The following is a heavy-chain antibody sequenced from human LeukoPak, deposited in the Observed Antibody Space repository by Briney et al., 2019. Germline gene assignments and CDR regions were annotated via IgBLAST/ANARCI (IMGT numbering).Heavy chain of an antibody. D-gene: IGHD6-19*01. CDR3: ANIAVAGDYNWFDP. CDR1: GGTFSSYA. J-gene: IGHJ5*02. Sequence: SVKVSCKASGGTFSSYAISWVRQAPGQGLEWMGGIIPIFGTANYAQKFQGRVTITTDESTSTAYMELSSLRSEDTAVYYCANIAVAGDYNWFDPWGQGTLVTVSS. CDR2: IIPIFGTA. V-gene: IGHV1-69*05.